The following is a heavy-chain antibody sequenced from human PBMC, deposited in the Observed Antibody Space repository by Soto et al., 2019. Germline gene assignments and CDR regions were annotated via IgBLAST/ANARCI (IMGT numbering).Heavy chain of an antibody. CDR2: FDPEDGET. CDR3: ATGPRKSGTEGDWGSGYYTPFDP. V-gene: IGHV1-24*01. D-gene: IGHD3-3*01. Sequence: ASVKVSCKVSGYTLTELSMHWVRQAPGKGLEWMGGFDPEDGETIYAQKFQGRVTMTEDTSTDTAYMELSSLRSEDTAVYYCATGPRKSGTEGDWGSGYYTPFDPWGQGTLVTVSS. CDR1: GYTLTELS. J-gene: IGHJ5*02.